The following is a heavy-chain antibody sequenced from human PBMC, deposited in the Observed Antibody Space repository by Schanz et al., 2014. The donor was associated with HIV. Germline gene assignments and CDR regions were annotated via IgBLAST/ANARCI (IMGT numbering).Heavy chain of an antibody. Sequence: EVQLVESGGGLVQPGGSLRLSCAASRFTFSSYWMHWVRQAPGKGLEWVSGISWNSGSKGYAESVKGRFTISRDNAKNSLYLQMNSLRGEDTALYYCAKDAARIYYDILTGPFDSWGQGTLVTVSS. CDR3: AKDAARIYYDILTGPFDS. CDR2: ISWNSGSK. CDR1: RFTFSSYW. D-gene: IGHD3-9*01. J-gene: IGHJ4*02. V-gene: IGHV3-9*01.